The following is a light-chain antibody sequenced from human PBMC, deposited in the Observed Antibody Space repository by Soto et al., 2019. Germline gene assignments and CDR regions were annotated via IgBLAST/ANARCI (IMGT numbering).Light chain of an antibody. CDR3: SSYTSDSSYV. Sequence: QPLRSQPPSVSRSPGQSITISCTGTSSDVGLYEHVSWYQQHPGKAPQLMIYAVSNRPSGVSNRFSASKSGNTASPFISGLQAEDEADYYCSSYTSDSSYVFGSGTKVTVL. V-gene: IGLV2-14*01. CDR2: AVS. CDR1: SSDVGLYEH. J-gene: IGLJ1*01.